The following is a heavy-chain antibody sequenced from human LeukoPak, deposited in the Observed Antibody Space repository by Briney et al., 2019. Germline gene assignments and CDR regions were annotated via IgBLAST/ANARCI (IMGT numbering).Heavy chain of an antibody. Sequence: GASVKVSCKASGYTFTSYGISWVRQAPGQGLEWMGWISAYNGNTNYAQKLQGRVTMTTDTSTSTAYMELRSLRSDDTAVYYCARDRVAYYYDSSGYYDAFDIWGQGTMVTVSS. V-gene: IGHV1-18*01. D-gene: IGHD3-22*01. J-gene: IGHJ3*02. CDR3: ARDRVAYYYDSSGYYDAFDI. CDR2: ISAYNGNT. CDR1: GYTFTSYG.